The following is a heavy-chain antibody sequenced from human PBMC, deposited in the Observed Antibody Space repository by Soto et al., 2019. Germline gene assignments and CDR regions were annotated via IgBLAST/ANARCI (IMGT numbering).Heavy chain of an antibody. CDR3: GRGELDRYNRNYGIDY. Sequence: SETLSLTSTVAGGSISSDHSSWIRQPPGKGVEWGWNIYYCWNTNYNHSLKSLITISVDTSKKQSSLMLGSVTAAATAVSYCGRGELDRYNRNYGIDYWVQGTLVTVS. CDR1: GGSISSDH. CDR2: IYYCWNT. J-gene: IGHJ4*02. V-gene: IGHV4-59*01. D-gene: IGHD1-7*01.